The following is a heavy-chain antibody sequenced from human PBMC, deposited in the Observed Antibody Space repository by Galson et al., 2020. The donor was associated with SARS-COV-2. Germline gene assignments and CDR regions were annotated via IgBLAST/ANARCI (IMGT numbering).Heavy chain of an antibody. CDR3: ARSPGIAVARTFDY. CDR2: TYYRSKWYS. Sequence: SQTLSLTCAISGDSVSSNSAAWNWIRQSPSRGLEWLGRTYYRSKWYSDYAVSVKSRITINADTSKYQFSLQLNSVIPDDTAVYYCARSPGIAVARTFDYWGPGTLVTVSS. D-gene: IGHD6-19*01. V-gene: IGHV6-1*01. CDR1: GDSVSSNSAA. J-gene: IGHJ4*02.